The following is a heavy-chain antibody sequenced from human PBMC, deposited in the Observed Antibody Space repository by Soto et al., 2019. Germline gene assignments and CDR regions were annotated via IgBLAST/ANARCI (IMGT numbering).Heavy chain of an antibody. J-gene: IGHJ4*02. V-gene: IGHV4-30-2*01. D-gene: IGHD3-9*01. CDR3: ARTVRLYYDILTGYPYYFDY. CDR2: IYHSGST. CDR1: GGSISSGGYS. Sequence: SETLSLTCAVSGGSISSGGYSWSWIRQPPGKGLEWIGYIYHSGSTYYNPSLKSRVTISVDRSKNQFSLKLSSVTAADTAVYYCARTVRLYYDILTGYPYYFDYWGKGTLVTVS.